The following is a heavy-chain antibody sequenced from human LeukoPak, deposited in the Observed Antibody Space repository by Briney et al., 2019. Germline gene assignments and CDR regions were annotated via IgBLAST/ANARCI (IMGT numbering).Heavy chain of an antibody. Sequence: GGSLRLSCAASGFTFSSYAMSWVRQAPGKGPEWVSAISGSGGSTYYADSVKGRLPISRDNSKSTLYLQMNSLRAEDTAVYYCAKEGSYSNYPAYNWFDPWGQGTLVTVSS. V-gene: IGHV3-23*01. CDR1: GFTFSSYA. CDR3: AKEGSYSNYPAYNWFDP. D-gene: IGHD4-11*01. CDR2: ISGSGGST. J-gene: IGHJ5*02.